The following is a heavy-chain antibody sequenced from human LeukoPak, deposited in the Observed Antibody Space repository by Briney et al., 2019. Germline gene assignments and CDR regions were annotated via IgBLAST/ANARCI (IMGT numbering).Heavy chain of an antibody. D-gene: IGHD2-2*01. CDR3: ATPSGVPAALNFDY. V-gene: IGHV1-24*01. Sequence: ASVKVSCKVSGYTLTELSMHWVRQAPGKGLEWMGGFDPEDGGTIYAQKFQGRVTMTEDTSTDTAYMELSSLRSEDTAVYYCATPSGVPAALNFDYWGQGTLVTVSS. CDR1: GYTLTELS. J-gene: IGHJ4*02. CDR2: FDPEDGGT.